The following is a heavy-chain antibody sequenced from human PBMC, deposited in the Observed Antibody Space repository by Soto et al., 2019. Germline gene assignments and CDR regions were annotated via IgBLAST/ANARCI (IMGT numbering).Heavy chain of an antibody. D-gene: IGHD3-22*01. CDR1: GYTFTSYY. CDR2: INPSGGST. Sequence: QVQLVQSGAEVKKPGASVKVSCKASGYTFTSYYMHWVRQAPGQGLEWMGIINPSGGSTSYAQKFQGRVTMTRDTSTSTVYMELSSLRSEDTAVYYCARDQSAGDSSAPSDYWGQGTLVTVSS. J-gene: IGHJ4*02. V-gene: IGHV1-46*01. CDR3: ARDQSAGDSSAPSDY.